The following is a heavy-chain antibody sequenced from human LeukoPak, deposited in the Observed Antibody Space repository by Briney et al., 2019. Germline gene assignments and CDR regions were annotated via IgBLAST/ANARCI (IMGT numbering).Heavy chain of an antibody. D-gene: IGHD1-1*01. V-gene: IGHV3-48*03. CDR3: ARGASNWNFDYYGMDV. Sequence: PGGSLRLSCAASGFTFSSCEMNWVRQAPGKGLEWVSYISSSGSTIHYADSVKGRFTISRDNAKNSLYLQMNSLRAEDTAVYYCARGASNWNFDYYGMDVWGQGTTVTVSS. CDR1: GFTFSSCE. J-gene: IGHJ6*02. CDR2: ISSSGSTI.